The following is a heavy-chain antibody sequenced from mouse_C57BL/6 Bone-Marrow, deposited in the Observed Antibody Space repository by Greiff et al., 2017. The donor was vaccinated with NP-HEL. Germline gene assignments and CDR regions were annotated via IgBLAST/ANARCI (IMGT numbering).Heavy chain of an antibody. CDR1: GYTFTSYG. V-gene: IGHV1-81*01. CDR3: AREGSYYYGSRPFAY. D-gene: IGHD1-1*01. CDR2: IYPRSGNT. Sequence: QVQLQQSGAELARPGASVKLSCKASGYTFTSYGISWVKQRTGQGLEWIGEIYPRSGNTYYNEKFKGKATLTADKSSSTAYMELRSLTSEDSAVYFCAREGSYYYGSRPFAYWGQGTLVTVSA. J-gene: IGHJ3*01.